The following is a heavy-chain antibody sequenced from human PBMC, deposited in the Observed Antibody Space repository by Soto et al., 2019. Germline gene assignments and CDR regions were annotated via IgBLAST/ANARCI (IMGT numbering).Heavy chain of an antibody. CDR1: GYTFTGYY. J-gene: IGHJ4*02. V-gene: IGHV1-2*04. CDR2: INPNSGGT. D-gene: IGHD3-22*01. Sequence: ASVKVSCKASGYTFTGYYMHWVRQAPGQGLEWMGWINPNSGGTNYAQKFQGWVTMTRDTSISTAYMELSRLRSDDTAVYYCARAFRGYYYDSSGYYYSHSTFDYWGQGTLVTVSS. CDR3: ARAFRGYYYDSSGYYYSHSTFDY.